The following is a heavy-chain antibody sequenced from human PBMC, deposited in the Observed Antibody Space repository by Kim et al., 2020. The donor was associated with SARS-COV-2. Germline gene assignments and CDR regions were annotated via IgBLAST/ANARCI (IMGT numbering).Heavy chain of an antibody. CDR3: AKSRRDYIAVAGALPYYYYGMDV. J-gene: IGHJ6*02. CDR2: ISWNSGSI. Sequence: GGSLRLSCAASGFTFDDYAMHWVRQAPGKGLEWVSGISWNSGSIGYADSVKGRFTISRDNAKNSLYLQMNSLRAEDTALYYCAKSRRDYIAVAGALPYYYYGMDVWGQGTTVTVSS. CDR1: GFTFDDYA. D-gene: IGHD6-19*01. V-gene: IGHV3-9*01.